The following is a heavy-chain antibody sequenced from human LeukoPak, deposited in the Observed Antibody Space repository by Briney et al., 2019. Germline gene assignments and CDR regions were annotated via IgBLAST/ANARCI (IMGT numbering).Heavy chain of an antibody. V-gene: IGHV4-31*03. D-gene: IGHD3-16*02. CDR1: GGSISSGGLY. CDR2: IHDSVTT. J-gene: IGHJ4*02. Sequence: PSETLSLTCTVSGGSISSGGLYWSWIRQHPGKGLEWIGYIHDSVTTYYNPSLKSRVTISLGTSKNQFSLNLSSVTAADTAVYYCARASRWGDLSLGYWGRGTLVTVSS. CDR3: ARASRWGDLSLGY.